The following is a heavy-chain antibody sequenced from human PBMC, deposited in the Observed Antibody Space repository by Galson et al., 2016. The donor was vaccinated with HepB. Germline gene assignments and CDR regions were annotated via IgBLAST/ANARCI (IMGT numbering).Heavy chain of an antibody. D-gene: IGHD3-22*01. Sequence: SLRLSCAASAYTFSYYAMTWVRQAPGKGLEWVSTVSGSGEHTFYADSVRGRFTISRDNSKGTVLLQMHSLGADDTAVYYCASADYYDNRGYLDSWGQGTRVTVSS. J-gene: IGHJ4*02. V-gene: IGHV3-23*01. CDR2: VSGSGEHT. CDR1: AYTFSYYA. CDR3: ASADYYDNRGYLDS.